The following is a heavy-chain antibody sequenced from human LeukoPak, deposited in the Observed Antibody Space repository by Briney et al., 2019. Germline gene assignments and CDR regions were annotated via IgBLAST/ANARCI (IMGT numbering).Heavy chain of an antibody. Sequence: GGSLRLSCAASGFTFSSYSMNWVRQAPGKGLEWVSHISSSSSYIYYADSVKGRFTISRDNAKNSLYLQMNSLRAEDTAVCYCARGAPRLRLGELSPDYWGQGTLVTVSS. J-gene: IGHJ4*02. V-gene: IGHV3-21*01. CDR1: GFTFSSYS. CDR2: ISSSSSYI. D-gene: IGHD3-16*02. CDR3: ARGAPRLRLGELSPDY.